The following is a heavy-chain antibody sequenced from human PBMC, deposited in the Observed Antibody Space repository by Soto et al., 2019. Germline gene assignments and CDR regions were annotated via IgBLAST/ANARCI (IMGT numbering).Heavy chain of an antibody. Sequence: ASVKVSCKASGYTFTSYYMHWVRQAPGQGLEWMGIINPSGGSTSYAQKFQGRVTMTRDTSTSTVYMELSSLRSEDTAVYYCARAWVREQPGYYYYGMDVWGQGTTVTVSS. J-gene: IGHJ6*02. D-gene: IGHD1-26*01. CDR2: INPSGGST. V-gene: IGHV1-46*03. CDR3: ARAWVREQPGYYYYGMDV. CDR1: GYTFTSYY.